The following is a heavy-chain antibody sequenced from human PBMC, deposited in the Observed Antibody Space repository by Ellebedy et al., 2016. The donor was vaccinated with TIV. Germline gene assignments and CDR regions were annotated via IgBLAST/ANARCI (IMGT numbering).Heavy chain of an antibody. CDR1: GFTFSSYN. D-gene: IGHD1-26*01. Sequence: GGSLRLXCAASGFTFSSYNMNWVRQAPGKGLEWVSSITSSSSHIYYADSVRGRFTISRDNAKNSLYLQMNSLRAEDTAVYYCARDPYSGAYYSYYYYYKDVWGKGTTVIVPS. V-gene: IGHV3-21*01. CDR3: ARDPYSGAYYSYYYYYKDV. CDR2: ITSSSSHI. J-gene: IGHJ6*03.